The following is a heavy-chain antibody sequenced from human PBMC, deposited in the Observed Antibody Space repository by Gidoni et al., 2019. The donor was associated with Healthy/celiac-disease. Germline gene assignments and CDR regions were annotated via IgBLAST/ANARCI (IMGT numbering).Heavy chain of an antibody. Sequence: QVQLQESGPGLVKPSETLSLTCTVSGYSISSGYNWGWIRQPPGKGLEWIGSIYHSGSPYYNPSLKMRVTISVDTSKNQFSLKLSSVTAADTAVYYCAREGGYDSSGYYPYYWGQGTLVTVSS. D-gene: IGHD3-22*01. CDR2: IYHSGSP. CDR3: AREGGYDSSGYYPYY. CDR1: GYSISSGYN. V-gene: IGHV4-38-2*02. J-gene: IGHJ4*02.